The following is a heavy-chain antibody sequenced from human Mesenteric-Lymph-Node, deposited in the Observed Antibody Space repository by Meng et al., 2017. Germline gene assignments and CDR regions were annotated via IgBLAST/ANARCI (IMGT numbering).Heavy chain of an antibody. CDR3: ARHPQFGTTMIEY. J-gene: IGHJ4*02. V-gene: IGHV4-59*08. D-gene: IGHD1-7*01. CDR1: GGSISGYY. CDR2: IHYSGST. Sequence: QGRFQLSGPGLVKPSQTLSPTCTVSGGSISGYYWSWIRQPPGKELEWIGYIHYSGSTNYKPSLKSRVTISVDTSKNQFSLKLSSVTAADTAVYYCARHPQFGTTMIEYWGQGTLVTVSS.